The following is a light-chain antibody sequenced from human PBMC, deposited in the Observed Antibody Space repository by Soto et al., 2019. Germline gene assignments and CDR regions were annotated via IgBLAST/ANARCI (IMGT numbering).Light chain of an antibody. J-gene: IGLJ2*01. V-gene: IGLV1-44*01. CDR1: SSNIGSNN. CDR2: SNN. CDR3: EAWDDSLNGVV. Sequence: QSVLTQTPSASVTPGQRVNISCSGSSSNIGSNNVNWYQQLPGTAPKLLIYSNNQRPSGVPDRFSGSKSGTSASLAISGLQSEDEADYYCEAWDDSLNGVVFGGGTKVTVL.